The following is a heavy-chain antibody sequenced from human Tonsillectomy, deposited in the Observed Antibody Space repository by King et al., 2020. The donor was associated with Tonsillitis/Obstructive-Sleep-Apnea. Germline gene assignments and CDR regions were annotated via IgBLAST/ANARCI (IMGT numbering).Heavy chain of an antibody. Sequence: VQLVESGGGVVQPGRSLRLSCAASGFTFSNYGLHWVRQAPGKGLEWVTVIWYDGSNKYYADSVKGRFTISRDNSKKTLYLQMNGLRAEDTAVYYCARHLGYGMDVWGQGTTVTVSS. V-gene: IGHV3-33*01. D-gene: IGHD3-3*02. CDR2: IWYDGSNK. J-gene: IGHJ6*02. CDR3: ARHLGYGMDV. CDR1: GFTFSNYG.